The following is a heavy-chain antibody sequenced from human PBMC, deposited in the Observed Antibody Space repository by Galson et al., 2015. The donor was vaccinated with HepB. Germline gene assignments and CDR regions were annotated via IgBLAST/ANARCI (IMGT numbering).Heavy chain of an antibody. CDR1: GFTFSSYA. Sequence: SLRLSCAASGFTFSSYAMSWVRQAPGKGLEWVSAISGSGGSTYYADSVKGRFTISRDNSKNTLYLQMNSLRAEDTAVYYCANRPIIAAAGTGYFQHWGQGTLVTVSS. J-gene: IGHJ1*01. CDR2: ISGSGGST. CDR3: ANRPIIAAAGTGYFQH. V-gene: IGHV3-23*01. D-gene: IGHD6-13*01.